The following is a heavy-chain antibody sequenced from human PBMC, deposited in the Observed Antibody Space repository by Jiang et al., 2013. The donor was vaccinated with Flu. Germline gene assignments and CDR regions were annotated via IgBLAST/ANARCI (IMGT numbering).Heavy chain of an antibody. CDR2: IYYSGST. V-gene: IGHV4-59*08. Sequence: PGLVKPSETLSLTCTVSGGSISSYYWSWIRQPPGKGLEWIGYIYYSGSTNYNPSLKSRVTISVDTSKNQFSLKLSSVTAADTAVYYCARRSRTVTSYWYFDLWGRGTLVTVSS. CDR3: ARRSRTVTSYWYFDL. J-gene: IGHJ2*01. CDR1: GGSISSYY. D-gene: IGHD4-17*01.